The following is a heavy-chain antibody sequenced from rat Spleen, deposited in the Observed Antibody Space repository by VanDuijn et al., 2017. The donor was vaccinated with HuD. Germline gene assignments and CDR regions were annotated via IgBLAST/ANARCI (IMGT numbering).Heavy chain of an antibody. Sequence: VQLVESGGGLVQPGRSMKLSCAASGFTFSTYGMHWIRQAPGKGLDWVAYIRSSSGTVYADAVKERFTISRDNAKNTLYLQLNSLKSEDTAIYYCARRREPYWYFDFWGPGTMVTVSS. CDR2: IRSSSGT. V-gene: IGHV5-62*01. CDR1: GFTFSTYG. CDR3: ARRREPYWYFDF. J-gene: IGHJ1*01.